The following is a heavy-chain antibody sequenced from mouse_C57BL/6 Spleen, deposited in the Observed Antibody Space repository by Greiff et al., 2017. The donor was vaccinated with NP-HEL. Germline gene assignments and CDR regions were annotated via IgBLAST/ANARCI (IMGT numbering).Heavy chain of an antibody. D-gene: IGHD1-1*01. CDR1: GYTFTSYW. CDR3: ARLRGSSYGDAMDY. J-gene: IGHJ4*01. CDR2: IHPNSGST. V-gene: IGHV1-64*01. Sequence: QVQLQQPGAELVKPGASVKLSCKASGYTFTSYWMHWVKQRPGQGLEWIGMIHPNSGSTNYNEKFKSKATLTVDKSSSTAYMQLSSLTSEDSAVYYCARLRGSSYGDAMDYWGQGTSVTVSS.